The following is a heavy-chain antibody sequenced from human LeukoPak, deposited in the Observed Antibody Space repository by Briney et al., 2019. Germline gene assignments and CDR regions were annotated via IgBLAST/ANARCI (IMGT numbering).Heavy chain of an antibody. J-gene: IGHJ4*02. CDR1: GGTSSSYA. CDR3: ARGPILNVQVLRFLEWPSNYFDY. V-gene: IGHV1-69*06. CDR2: IIPIFGTA. Sequence: SVKVSCKASGGTSSSYAISWVRQAPGQGLEWMGGIIPIFGTANYAQKFQGRVTITADKSTSTAYMELSSLRSEDTAVYYCARGPILNVQVLRFLEWPSNYFDYWGQGTLVTVSS. D-gene: IGHD3-3*01.